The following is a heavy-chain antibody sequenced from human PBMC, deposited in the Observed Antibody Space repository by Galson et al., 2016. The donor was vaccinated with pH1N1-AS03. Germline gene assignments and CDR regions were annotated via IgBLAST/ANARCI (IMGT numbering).Heavy chain of an antibody. J-gene: IGHJ4*02. CDR3: SKDTLYLQMNSVRGEDTAMYYCSNTPY. D-gene: IGHD3-10*01. CDR1: GGPISSTSYC. Sequence: LSLTCTVSGGPISSTSYCWGWIRQPPGKGLEWIGTFCHSGSTTYNGSLKSRVTISVDTSKNHFSLKLTSVKGRFTISRDNSKDTLYLQMNSVRGEDTAMYYCSNTPYWGRGTLVTVSS. V-gene: IGHV4-39*02. CDR2: FCHSGST.